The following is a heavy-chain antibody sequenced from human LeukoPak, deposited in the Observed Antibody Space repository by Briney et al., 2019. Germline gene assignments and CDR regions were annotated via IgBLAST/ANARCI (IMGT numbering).Heavy chain of an antibody. CDR1: GYTFTGYY. D-gene: IGHD1-26*01. CDR3: ARDREYSGSYSAYAFDI. J-gene: IGHJ3*02. CDR2: INPNSGGT. V-gene: IGHV1-2*02. Sequence: ASVKVSCKASGYTFTGYYMHWVRQAPGQGLEWMGWINPNSGGTNYAQKFQGRVTMTRDTSASTAYMELSSLRSEDTAVYYCARDREYSGSYSAYAFDIWGQGTMVTVSS.